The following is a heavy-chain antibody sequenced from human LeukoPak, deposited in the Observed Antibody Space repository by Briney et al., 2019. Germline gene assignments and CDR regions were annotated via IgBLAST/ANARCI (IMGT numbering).Heavy chain of an antibody. J-gene: IGHJ4*02. D-gene: IGHD5-18*01. V-gene: IGHV3-23*01. CDR2: ISGSGGTT. CDR3: ANLPSTIFPYGNNYGYLFKY. Sequence: GGSLRLSCAASGFTFSTYAMSWVRQAPGKGLEWVSAISGSGGTTYYADSVKGRFTISRDNSKNTLYLQMNSLRAEDTAIYYCANLPSTIFPYGNNYGYLFKYWGQGTLVTVSS. CDR1: GFTFSTYA.